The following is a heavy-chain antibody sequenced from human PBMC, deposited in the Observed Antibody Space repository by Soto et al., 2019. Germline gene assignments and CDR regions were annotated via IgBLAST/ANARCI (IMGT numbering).Heavy chain of an antibody. CDR1: GYTFPSHD. D-gene: IGHD2-21*02. CDR2: MNPDSGDA. CDR3: TSGTEKVYWVTAYAFDI. J-gene: IGHJ3*02. Sequence: QVQLVQSGAAVKKPGSAVKVYCMASGYTFPSHDINWVRQAAGQGLEWRGWMNPDSGDAGFVQKFKGRVTMTRNTAITTAYMEMDSLRCEDTAVSYCTSGTEKVYWVTAYAFDIWGQGTVVTVSS. V-gene: IGHV1-8*01.